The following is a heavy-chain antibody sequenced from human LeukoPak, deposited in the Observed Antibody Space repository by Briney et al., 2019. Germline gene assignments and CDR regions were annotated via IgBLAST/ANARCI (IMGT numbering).Heavy chain of an antibody. CDR3: ARVKRGVTVLPTDY. Sequence: PSETLSLTCALYGGSFSNYYWNWIRQTPGQGLEWIGQIYHSGHADYNPSLKSRVTISIDTSKNLFSLALRSVTAADTAVYYCARVKRGVTVLPTDYWGQGTLVTVSS. J-gene: IGHJ4*02. CDR1: GGSFSNYY. V-gene: IGHV4-34*01. CDR2: IYHSGHA. D-gene: IGHD1-14*01.